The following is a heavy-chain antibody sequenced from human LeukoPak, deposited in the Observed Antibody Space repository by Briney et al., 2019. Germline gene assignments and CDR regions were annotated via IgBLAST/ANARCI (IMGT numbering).Heavy chain of an antibody. CDR1: GFTVSSNY. J-gene: IGHJ6*04. CDR2: IYSGGST. CDR3: ASPGTYYDFWSGYYEPLDV. Sequence: PGGSLRLSCAASGFTVSSNYMSWVRQAPGKGLEWVSVIYSGGSTYYADSVKGRFTISRDNSKNTLYLQMNSLRGEDTAVYYCASPGTYYDFWSGYYEPLDVWGKGTTVTVSS. D-gene: IGHD3-3*01. V-gene: IGHV3-53*01.